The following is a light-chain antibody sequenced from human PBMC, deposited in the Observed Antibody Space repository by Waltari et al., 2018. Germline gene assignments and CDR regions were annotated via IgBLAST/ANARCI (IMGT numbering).Light chain of an antibody. Sequence: QSVLTQPPSVSGAPGQRGTISCTGGSSNPGAGYHVHWYQQLRGAAPKLLIYGNNNRPSGVPDRFSGSKSGPSASLAITGLQAEDEADYYCQSYDSSLSGVIFGGGTKLTVL. J-gene: IGLJ2*01. CDR1: SSNPGAGYH. CDR3: QSYDSSLSGVI. V-gene: IGLV1-40*01. CDR2: GNN.